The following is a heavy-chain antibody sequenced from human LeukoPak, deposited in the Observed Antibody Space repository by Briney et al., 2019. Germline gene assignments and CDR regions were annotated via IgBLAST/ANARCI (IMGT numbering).Heavy chain of an antibody. J-gene: IGHJ3*02. CDR3: ARAERRGAAAVPAAFDI. D-gene: IGHD6-13*01. CDR1: GGSISSSSYY. V-gene: IGHV4-39*07. CDR2: IYYSGST. Sequence: SETLSLTCTVSGGSISSSSYYWGWIRQPPGKGLEWIGSIYYSGSTNYNPSLKSRVTVSVDTSKNQFSLKLSSVTAADTAVYYCARAERRGAAAVPAAFDIWGQGTMVTVSS.